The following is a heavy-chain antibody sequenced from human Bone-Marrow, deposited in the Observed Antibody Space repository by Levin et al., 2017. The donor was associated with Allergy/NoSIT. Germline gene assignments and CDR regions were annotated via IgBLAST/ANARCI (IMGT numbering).Heavy chain of an antibody. CDR2: ISYDGSNK. V-gene: IGHV3-30*18. Sequence: LSLTCAASGFTFSSYGMHWVRQAPGKGLEWVAVISYDGSNKYYADSVKGRFTISRDNSKNTLYLQMNSLRAEDTAVYYCAKRAYCGGDCYPAFDYWGQGTLVTVSS. CDR3: AKRAYCGGDCYPAFDY. CDR1: GFTFSSYG. J-gene: IGHJ4*02. D-gene: IGHD2-21*02.